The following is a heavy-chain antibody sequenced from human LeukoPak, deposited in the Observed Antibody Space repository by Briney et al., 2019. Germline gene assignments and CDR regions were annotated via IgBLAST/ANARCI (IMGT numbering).Heavy chain of an antibody. CDR3: ARVVGFDYDSSGYYL. Sequence: ASVKLSCKASGYTFTSYDINWVRKAPGQGLEWVGWMNANSVNTGYAQKFQGRVTMTMNTSISTAYMELSSLRYEDTAVYYCARVVGFDYDSSGYYLWGQGTLVSVSS. V-gene: IGHV1-8*01. D-gene: IGHD3-22*01. CDR1: GYTFTSYD. J-gene: IGHJ4*02. CDR2: MNANSVNT.